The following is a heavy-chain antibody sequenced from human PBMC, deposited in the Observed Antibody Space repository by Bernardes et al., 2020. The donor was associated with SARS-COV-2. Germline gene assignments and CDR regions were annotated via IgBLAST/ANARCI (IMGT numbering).Heavy chain of an antibody. CDR3: ARESDWNYVFDY. J-gene: IGHJ4*02. D-gene: IGHD1-7*01. V-gene: IGHV3-21*01. Sequence: GGSLRLSCATSGFSFSGSAIHWVRQASGKGLEWVSSITSSSSYKYYADSVKGRFTISRDNAKNSLYLQMNSLRAEDTAVYFCARESDWNYVFDYWGQGTLVTVSS. CDR1: GFSFSGSA. CDR2: ITSSSSYK.